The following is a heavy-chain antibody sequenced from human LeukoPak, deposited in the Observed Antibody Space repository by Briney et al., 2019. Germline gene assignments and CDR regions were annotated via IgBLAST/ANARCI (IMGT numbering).Heavy chain of an antibody. CDR1: GFIFSTYG. D-gene: IGHD2-2*01. V-gene: IGHV3-30*02. J-gene: IGHJ4*02. CDR3: TKDRPEAYFDY. Sequence: PGGSLRLPCAASGFIFSTYGMHWVRQAPGKGLEWVAFIRSDGSIKYYADSVKGRFTISRDNSKNTLYLQMNSLRAEDTAVYYCTKDRPEAYFDYWGQGTLVTVSS. CDR2: IRSDGSIK.